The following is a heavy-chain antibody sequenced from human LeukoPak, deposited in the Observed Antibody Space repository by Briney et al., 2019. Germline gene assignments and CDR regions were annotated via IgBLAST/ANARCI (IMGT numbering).Heavy chain of an antibody. J-gene: IGHJ4*02. CDR1: GFIFSNYA. CDR3: VKGKGIAVTSLDY. CDR2: ISSNGGST. V-gene: IGHV3-64D*06. Sequence: SGGSLRLSCSASGFIFSNYAMHWVRQAPGKRLEYVSAISSNGGSTYYADSVKGRFTISRDNSKNTLYLQMSSLRAEDTAVYYCVKGKGIAVTSLDYWGQGTLVTVSS. D-gene: IGHD6-19*01.